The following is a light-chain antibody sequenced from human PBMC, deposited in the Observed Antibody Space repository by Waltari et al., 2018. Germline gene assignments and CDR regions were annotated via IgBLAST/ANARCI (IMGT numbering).Light chain of an antibody. CDR2: GAS. V-gene: IGKV3-20*01. J-gene: IGKJ1*01. CDR3: QQYGYSPWT. Sequence: LTQSPGTLSLSPGERATLSCRASQSVKSNYVAWYQLKPGQAPRLLIHGASSRAPGIPERISGSGSGTDFTLTISRLEPEDSAMYYCQQYGYSPWTFGQGTKVEIK. CDR1: QSVKSNY.